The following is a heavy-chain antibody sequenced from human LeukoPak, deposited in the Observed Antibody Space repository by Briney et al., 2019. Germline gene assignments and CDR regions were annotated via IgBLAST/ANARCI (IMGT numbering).Heavy chain of an antibody. CDR2: VSAYNGST. D-gene: IGHD3-9*01. CDR1: GFTFTSYG. V-gene: IGHV1-18*04. Sequence: ASVKVSCKASGFTFTSYGISWVRQAPGQGPEWMGWVSAYNGSTNYAQKLRGRVTMTTDTSTSTAYMELRSLRSDDTAVYYCARGGFTDYSGLDYWGQGTLVTVSS. J-gene: IGHJ4*02. CDR3: ARGGFTDYSGLDY.